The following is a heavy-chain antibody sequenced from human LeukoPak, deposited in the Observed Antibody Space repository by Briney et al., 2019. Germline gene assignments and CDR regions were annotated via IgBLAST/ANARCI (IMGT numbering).Heavy chain of an antibody. CDR2: ISRTSAYI. CDR1: GFTFSSYA. D-gene: IGHD2-2*01. Sequence: GGSLRLSCVASGFTFSSYAMKWVRQAPGKGLEWVSAISRTSAYIYQSDSVKGRFTISRDNAKNSVFLQMDSLRAEDTAVYYCARDKRKYCSDSSCYPGDYWGQGTLVTVSS. CDR3: ARDKRKYCSDSSCYPGDY. J-gene: IGHJ4*02. V-gene: IGHV3-21*01.